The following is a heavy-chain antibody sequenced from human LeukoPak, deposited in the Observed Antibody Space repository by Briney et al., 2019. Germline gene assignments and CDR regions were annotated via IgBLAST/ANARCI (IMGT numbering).Heavy chain of an antibody. CDR1: GFTVSSNY. Sequence: GGSLRLSCAASGFTVSSNYMSWVRQAPGKGLEWVSVIYSGGSTYYADSVKARFTISRDNSKNTLYLQMNSLRAEDTAVYYCARQSSGWFFDYWGQGTLVTVSS. CDR2: IYSGGST. J-gene: IGHJ4*02. D-gene: IGHD6-19*01. V-gene: IGHV3-53*01. CDR3: ARQSSGWFFDY.